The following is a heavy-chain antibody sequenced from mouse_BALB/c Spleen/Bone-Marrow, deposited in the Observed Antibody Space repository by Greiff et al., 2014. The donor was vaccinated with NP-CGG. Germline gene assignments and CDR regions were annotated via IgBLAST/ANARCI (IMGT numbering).Heavy chain of an antibody. CDR3: ARLGYSGY. Sequence: VQLQQSGPELVKPGASVKISCKASGYAFNSSWMNWVKQRPGQGLEWIGRIFPGDGDTNYDGKFGGKATLTADKSSNTAYMQLSSLTSVDSAVYFCARLGYSGYWGQGTALTVSS. V-gene: IGHV1-82*01. J-gene: IGHJ2*01. D-gene: IGHD1-3*01. CDR2: IFPGDGDT. CDR1: GYAFNSSW.